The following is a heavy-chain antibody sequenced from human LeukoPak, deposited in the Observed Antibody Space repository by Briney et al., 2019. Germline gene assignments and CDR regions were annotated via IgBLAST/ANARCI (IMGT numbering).Heavy chain of an antibody. CDR3: ARAIEVGAMTPFDY. V-gene: IGHV4-39*07. CDR1: GGSISTTSNS. Sequence: SETLSLTCNVSGGSISTTSNSWGWAWIRQRPGKGLEWIGSIYYGGSPYYNPSLKSRVTISVDTSKNQFSLKLSSVTAADTAVYYCARAIEVGAMTPFDYWGQGTLVTVSS. CDR2: IYYGGSP. J-gene: IGHJ4*02. D-gene: IGHD1-26*01.